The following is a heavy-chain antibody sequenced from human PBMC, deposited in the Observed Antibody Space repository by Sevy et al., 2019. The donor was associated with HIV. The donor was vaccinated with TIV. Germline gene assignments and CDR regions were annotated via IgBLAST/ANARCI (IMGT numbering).Heavy chain of an antibody. V-gene: IGHV4-39*01. Sequence: SETLSLTCTVSGGSISSSSYYWGWIRQPPGKGLEWIGSIYYSGSTYYNPSLKSRVTISVDTSKNQFSLKLSSVTAADTTVYYCARTDYYGSGSYYTDYWGQGTLVTVSS. D-gene: IGHD3-10*01. J-gene: IGHJ4*02. CDR1: GGSISSSSYY. CDR3: ARTDYYGSGSYYTDY. CDR2: IYYSGST.